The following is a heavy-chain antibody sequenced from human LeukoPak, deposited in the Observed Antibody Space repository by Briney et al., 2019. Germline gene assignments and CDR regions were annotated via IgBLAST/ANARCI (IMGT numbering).Heavy chain of an antibody. Sequence: SVKVSCMASGGTFSSYAISWVRQAPGQGLEWMGGIIPIFGSANYAQNFQGRVTITADESTSTAYMKLSSLRSEDTAVYYCAIHPYDYWYFDLWGRGTLVTVSS. CDR3: AIHPYDYWYFDL. J-gene: IGHJ2*01. D-gene: IGHD5-12*01. CDR2: IIPIFGSA. CDR1: GGTFSSYA. V-gene: IGHV1-69*13.